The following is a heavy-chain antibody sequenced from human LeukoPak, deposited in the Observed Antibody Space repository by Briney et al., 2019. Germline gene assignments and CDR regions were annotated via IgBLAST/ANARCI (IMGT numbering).Heavy chain of an antibody. D-gene: IGHD2-2*01. J-gene: IGHJ6*02. V-gene: IGHV3-21*01. CDR2: ISSSSSYI. CDR1: GFTFSSYS. CDR3: ARDLGSGIVVLYGMDV. Sequence: GGSLRLSCAASGFTFSSYSMNWVRQAPGKGLEWVSSISSSSSYIYYADSVKGRFTISRDNAKNSLYLQMNSLRAEDTAVYYCARDLGSGIVVLYGMDVWGQGTTVTVSS.